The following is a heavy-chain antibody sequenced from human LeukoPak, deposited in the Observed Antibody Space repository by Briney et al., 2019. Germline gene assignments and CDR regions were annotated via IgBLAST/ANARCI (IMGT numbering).Heavy chain of an antibody. CDR1: GGSISSGGYY. D-gene: IGHD3-16*01. CDR3: ARDRGTTGDYFDY. CDR2: IYYSGST. Sequence: LSLTCXVSGGSISSGGYYWSWIRQHPGKGLEWIGYIYYSGSTYYNPSLKSRVTISVDTSKNQFSLKLSPVTAADTAVYYCARDRGTTGDYFDYWGQGTLVTVSS. V-gene: IGHV4-31*03. J-gene: IGHJ4*02.